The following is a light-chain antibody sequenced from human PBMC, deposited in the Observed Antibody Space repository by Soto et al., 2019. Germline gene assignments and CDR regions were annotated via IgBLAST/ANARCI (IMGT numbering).Light chain of an antibody. V-gene: IGKV3-15*01. CDR3: QQYNNWPRT. CDR1: QSVSSN. CDR2: GAS. J-gene: IGKJ1*01. Sequence: VVLTQSPGTLSLSPGERATLSCRASQSVSSNNLAWYQQKPGQAPRLLIYGASTRATGIPARFSGSGSGTEFTLTISSLQSEDFAVYYCQQYNNWPRTSGQGTKVDTK.